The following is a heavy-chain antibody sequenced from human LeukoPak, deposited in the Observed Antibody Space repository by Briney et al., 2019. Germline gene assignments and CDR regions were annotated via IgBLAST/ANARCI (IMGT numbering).Heavy chain of an antibody. J-gene: IGHJ1*01. CDR2: ISGSGGST. D-gene: IGHD4-17*01. CDR1: GFTFSSYA. Sequence: GGSLRLSCAASGFTFSSYAMSWVRQAPGKGLEWVSAISGSGGSTYYADSVKGRFTISRDNSKNTLYLQMNSLRAEDTAVYYCACDYGDYHEYFQHWGQGTLVTVSS. CDR3: ACDYGDYHEYFQH. V-gene: IGHV3-23*01.